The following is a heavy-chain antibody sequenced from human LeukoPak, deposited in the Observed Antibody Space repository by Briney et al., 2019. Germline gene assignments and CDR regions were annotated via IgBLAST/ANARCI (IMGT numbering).Heavy chain of an antibody. CDR3: ARDSDVDIVATIGY. CDR1: GFTFSSYS. D-gene: IGHD5-12*01. J-gene: IGHJ4*02. CDR2: ISSSSSYI. V-gene: IGHV3-21*01. Sequence: PGGSLRLSCAASGFTFSSYSMNWVRQAPGKGLEWVSSISSSSSYIYYADSVKGRFTISRDNAKNSLYLQMNSLRAEDTAVYYCARDSDVDIVATIGYWGQGTLVTVSS.